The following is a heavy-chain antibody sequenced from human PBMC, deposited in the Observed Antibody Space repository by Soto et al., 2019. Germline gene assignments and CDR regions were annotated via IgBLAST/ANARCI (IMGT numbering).Heavy chain of an antibody. J-gene: IGHJ6*02. D-gene: IGHD3-22*01. CDR3: ARDQGIKSHLGVVVTPPSYYYGMDV. Sequence: QVQLVQSGAEVKKPGSSVKVSCKASGGTFSTYAISWVRQAPGQGLEWMGGIIPMFGTANYAQKFQGRVTITADESTSTAYMELSSLRSEDTAVYYCARDQGIKSHLGVVVTPPSYYYGMDVWGQGTTVTVSS. CDR1: GGTFSTYA. V-gene: IGHV1-69*01. CDR2: IIPMFGTA.